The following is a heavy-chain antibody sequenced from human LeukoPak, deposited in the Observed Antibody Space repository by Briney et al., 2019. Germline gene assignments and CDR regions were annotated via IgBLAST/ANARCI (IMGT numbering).Heavy chain of an antibody. D-gene: IGHD3-10*02. CDR2: ITWSSSNI. V-gene: IGHV3-9*01. J-gene: IGHJ4*02. CDR1: GFTFDDYT. Sequence: PGRSLRLSSAASGFTFDDYTMHWVRQAPGKGLGWGSVITWSSSNIAYADSVKGRFTISRDTTKNALYLQMNSLRAEDTAWYYCAKAISITRFGGGTPVGWYFDYWGQGTLVTVSS. CDR3: AKAISITRFGGGTPVGWYFDY.